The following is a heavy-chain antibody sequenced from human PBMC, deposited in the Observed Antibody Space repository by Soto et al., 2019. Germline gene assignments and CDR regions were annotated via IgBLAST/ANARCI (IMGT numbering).Heavy chain of an antibody. CDR1: GFTFSSYG. CDR3: AKAGGGNSEYYYGMDV. V-gene: IGHV3-30*18. Sequence: GGSLRLSCVASGFTFSSYGMHWVRQAPGKGLEWVAVISYDGSNKYYADSVKGRFTISRDNSKNTLYLQMNSLRAEDTAVYYCAKAGGGNSEYYYGMDVWGQGTTVTVSS. D-gene: IGHD2-21*02. CDR2: ISYDGSNK. J-gene: IGHJ6*02.